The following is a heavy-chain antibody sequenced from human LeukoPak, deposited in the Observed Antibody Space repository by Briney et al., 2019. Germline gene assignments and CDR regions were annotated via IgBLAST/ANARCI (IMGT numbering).Heavy chain of an antibody. CDR2: IWYDGSNE. D-gene: IGHD3-22*01. CDR3: AKDHESDGYPCLDH. V-gene: IGHV3-33*06. J-gene: IGHJ4*02. CDR1: GFSFSTYG. Sequence: GGSLRLSCAASGFSFSTYGMHWVRQAPGKGLEWVAAIWYDGSNEFYADSVQGRFTISRDNTKNTLYLQMKSLRAEDTAVYYCAKDHESDGYPCLDHWGLGTLVTVSS.